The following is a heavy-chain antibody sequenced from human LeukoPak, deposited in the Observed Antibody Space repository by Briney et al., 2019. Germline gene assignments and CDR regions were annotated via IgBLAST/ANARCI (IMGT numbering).Heavy chain of an antibody. CDR3: ARVSGEYRDY. J-gene: IGHJ4*02. CDR2: ITRSGDYI. D-gene: IGHD4-17*01. V-gene: IGHV3-21*01. Sequence: GGALRLSCGASGFTFSSYTMNWVRPAPGEGLGWVSSITRSGDYIFYADSVKGRFIISRDNAENSLYLQMNSLRAEDTAVYYCARVSGEYRDYWGQGTLVTVSS. CDR1: GFTFSSYT.